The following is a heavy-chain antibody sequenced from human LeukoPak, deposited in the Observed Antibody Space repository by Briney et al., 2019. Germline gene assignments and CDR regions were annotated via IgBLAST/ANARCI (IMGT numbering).Heavy chain of an antibody. J-gene: IGHJ3*02. Sequence: GGALRQSCAASRFTFSDYYMSWIRQAPGKGLAWVSYISSSGSSIYYADSLQGRFIISRDNAKHSLYLQMTNQRAEDTAVYYCASETVTTTRWAFDIWGKGTRVTVSS. CDR1: RFTFSDYY. CDR3: ASETVTTTRWAFDI. CDR2: ISSSGSSI. V-gene: IGHV3-11*04. D-gene: IGHD4-17*01.